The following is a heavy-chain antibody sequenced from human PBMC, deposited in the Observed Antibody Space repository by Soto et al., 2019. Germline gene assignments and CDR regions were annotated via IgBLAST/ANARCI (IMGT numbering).Heavy chain of an antibody. D-gene: IGHD2-2*01. CDR3: AKMRSTTSAGFDS. CDR2: ISGDASGT. J-gene: IGHJ4*02. Sequence: GGSLRLSCAASGFTFRSYAMSWVRQAPGKGLEWVSGISGDASGTYYAGSVKGRFTISRDNSKNTLYLQMNSLRAEDTAVYYCAKMRSTTSAGFDSWGQGALVTVSS. CDR1: GFTFRSYA. V-gene: IGHV3-23*01.